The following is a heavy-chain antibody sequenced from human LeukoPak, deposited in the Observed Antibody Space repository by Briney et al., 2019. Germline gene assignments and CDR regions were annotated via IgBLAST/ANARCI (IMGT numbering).Heavy chain of an antibody. D-gene: IGHD6-19*01. CDR2: FDPEDGET. Sequence: ASVKVSCKASGYTFTSYGISWVRQAPGKGLEWMGGFDPEDGETIYAQKFQGRVTMTEDTSTDTAYMELSSLRAEDTAVYYCAKDEPSGWSIFGAFDIWGQGTMVTVSS. CDR1: GYTFTSYG. CDR3: AKDEPSGWSIFGAFDI. V-gene: IGHV1-24*01. J-gene: IGHJ3*02.